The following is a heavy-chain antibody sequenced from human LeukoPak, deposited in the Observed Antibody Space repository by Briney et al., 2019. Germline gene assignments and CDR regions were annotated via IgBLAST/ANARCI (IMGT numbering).Heavy chain of an antibody. Sequence: SETLSLTCAVYGGSFSGYYWSWIRQPPGKGLEWIGEINHSGSTNYNPSLKSRVTISVDTSKNQFSLKLSSVTAADTAVYYCAREVDTMVRGVMSDYWGQGTLVTVSS. D-gene: IGHD3-10*01. CDR2: INHSGST. CDR1: GGSFSGYY. V-gene: IGHV4-34*01. J-gene: IGHJ4*02. CDR3: AREVDTMVRGVMSDY.